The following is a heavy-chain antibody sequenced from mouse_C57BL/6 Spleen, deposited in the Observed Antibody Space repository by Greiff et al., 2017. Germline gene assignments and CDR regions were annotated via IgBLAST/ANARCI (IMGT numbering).Heavy chain of an antibody. CDR1: GYNFNDDY. CDR2: IYPGRGNT. V-gene: IGHV1-76*01. Sequence: QVQLQQSGAELVRPGASVKLSCKASGYNFNDDYMNWVKQRPEQGLEWIGRIYPGRGNTDYNWKCQGKATLTAEKSSNTAYMQLSSLTSEDSAFYFCARSGLSGLSYWGQGTLVTFSA. J-gene: IGHJ3*01. D-gene: IGHD1-1*02. CDR3: ARSGLSGLSY.